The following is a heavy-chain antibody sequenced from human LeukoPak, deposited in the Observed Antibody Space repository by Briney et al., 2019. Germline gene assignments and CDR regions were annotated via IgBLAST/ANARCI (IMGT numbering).Heavy chain of an antibody. V-gene: IGHV3-15*01. CDR1: GFTFSNAW. D-gene: IGHD6-13*01. CDR3: TTRKPIAAAGTNFDY. CDR2: IKSKTDGGTT. Sequence: GGSLRLSCAASGFTFSNAWMSWVRQAPGKGLEWVGRIKSKTDGGTTDYAAPVKGRFTISRDDSKNTLYLQMNSLKTEDTAVYYCTTRKPIAAAGTNFDYWGQGTLVTVSS. J-gene: IGHJ4*02.